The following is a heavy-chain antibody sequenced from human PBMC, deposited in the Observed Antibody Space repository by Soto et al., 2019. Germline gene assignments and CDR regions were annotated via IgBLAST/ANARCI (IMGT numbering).Heavy chain of an antibody. D-gene: IGHD3-3*01. Sequence: SVKVSCQASLGIFSISAISWVRQAPGQGLEWMGGIIPIFGTANYAQKFQGRVTITADESTSTAYMELSSLRSEDTAVYYCARGTITIFGVVIIPTMDVWGQGTTVTVSS. CDR3: ARGTITIFGVVIIPTMDV. V-gene: IGHV1-69*13. CDR1: LGIFSISA. CDR2: IIPIFGTA. J-gene: IGHJ6*02.